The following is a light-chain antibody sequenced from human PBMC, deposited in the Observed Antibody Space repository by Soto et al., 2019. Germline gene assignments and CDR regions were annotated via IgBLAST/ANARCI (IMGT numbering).Light chain of an antibody. Sequence: ETVFTQSPGTLSFSPGERATLSCRASQSVSSNYLAWYQQKPGQAPRLLIYGASSRATGIPDRFSGSGSGTDFTLTISRLEPEDFAVYYCQQYISSPRTFGQGTKVDNK. J-gene: IGKJ1*01. CDR3: QQYISSPRT. CDR2: GAS. V-gene: IGKV3-20*01. CDR1: QSVSSNY.